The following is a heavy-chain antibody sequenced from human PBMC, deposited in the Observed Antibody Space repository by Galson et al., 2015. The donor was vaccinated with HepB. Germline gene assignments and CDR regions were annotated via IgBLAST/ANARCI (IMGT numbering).Heavy chain of an antibody. CDR3: ARDVVAVPIPYWFDP. J-gene: IGHJ5*02. D-gene: IGHD2-21*01. CDR1: GFTFSSNS. Sequence: SLRLSCAASGFTFSSNSMSWVRQAPGKGLERVANIKQDGSEKYYVDSVRGRFTISRDNPKNSLYLPMNSLRVEDTAVYYCARDVVAVPIPYWFDPCGQGTLVTVSS. V-gene: IGHV3-7*01. CDR2: IKQDGSEK.